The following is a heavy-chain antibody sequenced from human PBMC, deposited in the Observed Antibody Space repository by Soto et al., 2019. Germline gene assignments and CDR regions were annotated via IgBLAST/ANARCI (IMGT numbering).Heavy chain of an antibody. V-gene: IGHV4-34*01. Sequence: SETLSLTCAVYGGSFSGYYWSWIRQPPGKGLEWIGEINHSGSTNYNPSLKSRVTISVDTSKNQFSLKLSSVTAADTAVYYCARAGGISVVVPAAMDWFDPWGLGTLVTVSS. CDR3: ARAGGISVVVPAAMDWFDP. J-gene: IGHJ5*02. CDR1: GGSFSGYY. D-gene: IGHD2-2*01. CDR2: INHSGST.